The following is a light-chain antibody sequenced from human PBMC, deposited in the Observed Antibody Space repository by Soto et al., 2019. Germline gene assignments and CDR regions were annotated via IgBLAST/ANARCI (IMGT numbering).Light chain of an antibody. Sequence: IPMTQSPSTLSASVGDRVPITCRASQSISSWLAWYQQKPGKAPKLLIYDASSLESGVPSRFSGSGSGTEFTLTISSLQPDDFATYYCQQYNSYSWTFGQGTKVDIK. J-gene: IGKJ1*01. CDR2: DAS. CDR3: QQYNSYSWT. CDR1: QSISSW. V-gene: IGKV1-5*01.